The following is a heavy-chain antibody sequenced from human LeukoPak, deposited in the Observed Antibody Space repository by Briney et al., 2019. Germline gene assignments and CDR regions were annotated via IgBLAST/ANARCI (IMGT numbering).Heavy chain of an antibody. CDR2: INTNTGNP. V-gene: IGHV7-4-1*02. Sequence: ASVKVSCKASGYTFTSYYMHWVRQAPGQGLEWMGWINTNTGNPTYAQGFTGRFVFSLDTSVSTAYLQISSLKAEDTAVYYCARDSIAVAGGYWFDPWGQGTLVTVSS. J-gene: IGHJ5*02. CDR1: GYTFTSYY. D-gene: IGHD6-19*01. CDR3: ARDSIAVAGGYWFDP.